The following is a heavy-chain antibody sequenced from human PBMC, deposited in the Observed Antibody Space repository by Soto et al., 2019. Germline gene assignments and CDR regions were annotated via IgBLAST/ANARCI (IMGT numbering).Heavy chain of an antibody. CDR3: AKGGGYSYGEFDY. J-gene: IGHJ4*02. CDR1: GFTFSSYG. V-gene: IGHV3-30*18. CDR2: ISYDGSNK. Sequence: QVQLVESGGGVVQPGRPLRLSCAASGFTFSSYGMHWVRQAPGKGLEWVAVISYDGSNKYYADSVKGRFTISRDNSKNTLYLQMNSLRAEDTAVYYCAKGGGYSYGEFDYWGQGTLVTVSS. D-gene: IGHD5-18*01.